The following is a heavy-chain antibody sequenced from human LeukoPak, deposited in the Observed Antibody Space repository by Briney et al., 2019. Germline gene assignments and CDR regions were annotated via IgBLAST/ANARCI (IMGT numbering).Heavy chain of an antibody. J-gene: IGHJ4*02. CDR2: ISGSGGST. V-gene: IGHV3-23*01. Sequence: GVSLRLSCTASGFTFSSYAMSWVRQAPGKGLEWVSAISGSGGSTYYADSVKGRFTISRDNSKNTLYLQMNRLRAEDTAVYYCAKVWDWGIGSYWGQGTLVTVSS. CDR3: AKVWDWGIGSY. D-gene: IGHD3/OR15-3a*01. CDR1: GFTFSSYA.